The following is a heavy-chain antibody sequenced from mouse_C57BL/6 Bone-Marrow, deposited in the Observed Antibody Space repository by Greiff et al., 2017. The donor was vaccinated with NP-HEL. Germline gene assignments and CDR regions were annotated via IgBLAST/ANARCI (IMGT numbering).Heavy chain of an antibody. CDR2: IDPSDSYT. Sequence: QVQLQQPGAELVMPGASVKLSCKASGYTFTSYWMHWVKQRPGQGLEWIGEIDPSDSYTNYNLKFKGKSTLTVDKSSSTAYMQLSSLTSEDSAVYYCASWIYYGNYGYFDVWGTGTTVTVSS. CDR1: GYTFTSYW. D-gene: IGHD2-1*01. V-gene: IGHV1-69*01. J-gene: IGHJ1*03. CDR3: ASWIYYGNYGYFDV.